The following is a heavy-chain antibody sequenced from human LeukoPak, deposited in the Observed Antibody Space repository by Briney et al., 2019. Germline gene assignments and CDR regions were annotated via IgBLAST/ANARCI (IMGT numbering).Heavy chain of an antibody. V-gene: IGHV3-30*18. CDR1: GFTFSSYG. CDR3: AKEPGSYSHEGDY. D-gene: IGHD3-10*01. Sequence: GGSLRLSCAASGFTFSSYGMHWVRQAPGKGLEWVAVISYDGSNKYYADSVKGRFTISRDNSKNTLYLQMNSLRAEDTAVYYCAKEPGSYSHEGDYWGQGTLVTVSS. CDR2: ISYDGSNK. J-gene: IGHJ4*02.